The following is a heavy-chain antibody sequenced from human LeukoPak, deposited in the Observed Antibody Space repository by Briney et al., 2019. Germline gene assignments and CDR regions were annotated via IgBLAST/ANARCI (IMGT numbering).Heavy chain of an antibody. CDR3: AKDRLDIVVVVAASGSDAFDI. J-gene: IGHJ3*02. V-gene: IGHV3-30*02. CDR2: IRYDGSNK. D-gene: IGHD2-15*01. Sequence: GGSLRLSCAASGFTFSSYGMHWVRQAPGKGLEWVAFIRYDGSNKYYADSVKGRFTISRDNSKNTLYLQMNSLRAEDTAAYYCAKDRLDIVVVVAASGSDAFDIWGQGTMVTVSS. CDR1: GFTFSSYG.